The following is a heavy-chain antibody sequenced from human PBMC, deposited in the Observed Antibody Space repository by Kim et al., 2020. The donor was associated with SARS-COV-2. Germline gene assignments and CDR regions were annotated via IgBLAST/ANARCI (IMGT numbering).Heavy chain of an antibody. J-gene: IGHJ4*02. D-gene: IGHD1-26*01. V-gene: IGHV1-18*01. Sequence: KFQSRITLTTDTSKSTSYMELRSLTSDDTALYYCAREDLDAARVLYYYFDYWGQGTLVTVSS. CDR3: AREDLDAARVLYYYFDY.